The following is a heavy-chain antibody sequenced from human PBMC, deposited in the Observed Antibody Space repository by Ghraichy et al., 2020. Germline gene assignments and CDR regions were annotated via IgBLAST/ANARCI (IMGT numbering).Heavy chain of an antibody. V-gene: IGHV4-59*01. CDR3: ARCTGTTWYFDL. J-gene: IGHJ2*01. Sequence: ESLNISCTVSGGSISSYYWSWIRQPPGKGLEWIGYIYYSGSTNYNPSLKSRVTISVDTSKNQFSLKLSSVTAADTAVYYCARCTGTTWYFDLWGRGTLVTVSS. CDR1: GGSISSYY. D-gene: IGHD1-7*01. CDR2: IYYSGST.